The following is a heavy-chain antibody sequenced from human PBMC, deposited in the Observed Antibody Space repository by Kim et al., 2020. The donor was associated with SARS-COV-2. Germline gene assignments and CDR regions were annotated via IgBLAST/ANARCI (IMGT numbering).Heavy chain of an antibody. CDR1: GYSISSGYY. D-gene: IGHD2-2*01. V-gene: IGHV4-38-2*02. Sequence: SETLSLTCTVSGYSISSGYYWGWIRQPPGKGLEWIGSIYHSGSTYYNPSLKSRVTISVDTSKNQFSLKLSSVTAADTAVYYCAAVLVVVPAGFDYWGQGTLVTVSS. CDR2: IYHSGST. J-gene: IGHJ4*02. CDR3: AAVLVVVPAGFDY.